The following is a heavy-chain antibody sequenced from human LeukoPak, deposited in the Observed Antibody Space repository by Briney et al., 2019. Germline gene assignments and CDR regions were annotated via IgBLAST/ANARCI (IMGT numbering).Heavy chain of an antibody. D-gene: IGHD6-19*01. J-gene: IGHJ1*01. CDR3: AKGARGSGWYTEYFQH. CDR2: VGGSGDST. Sequence: GGSLRLSCAASGFAFSSYAMSGVRQAPGKGLEWVSNVGGSGDSTYYADSVKGRFTISRDNSKNTLYLQMNSLRAEDTALYYCAKGARGSGWYTEYFQHWGQGTLVTVSS. V-gene: IGHV3-23*01. CDR1: GFAFSSYA.